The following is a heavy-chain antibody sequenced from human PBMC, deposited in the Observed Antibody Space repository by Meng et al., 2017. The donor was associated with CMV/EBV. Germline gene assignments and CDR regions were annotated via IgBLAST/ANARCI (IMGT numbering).Heavy chain of an antibody. CDR2: ISYDGSKK. J-gene: IGHJ4*02. Sequence: SCPPFVFTFRSYSMDWVRQAPGKGLEWVAVISYDGSKKYFADSVKGRFTISRDNSKNTLYLQMNSLRAEDTAVYYCAREVYPYYFDYWGQGTLVTVSS. CDR3: AREVYPYYFDY. CDR1: VFTFRSYS. V-gene: IGHV3-30-3*01.